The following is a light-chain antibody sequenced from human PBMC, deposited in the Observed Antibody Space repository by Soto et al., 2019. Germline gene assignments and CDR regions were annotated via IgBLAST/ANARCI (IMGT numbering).Light chain of an antibody. V-gene: IGLV2-14*03. CDR3: SSYTGSDAGSGTYV. CDR1: SSDVGGYNY. Sequence: QSVLTQPASVSGSPGQSIAISCTGTSSDVGGYNYVSWYQQHPGKAPKLMIHDVTNRPSGVSNRFSGSKSGNTASLTISGLQTEDEAYYYCSSYTGSDAGSGTYVFGTGTKATVL. J-gene: IGLJ1*01. CDR2: DVT.